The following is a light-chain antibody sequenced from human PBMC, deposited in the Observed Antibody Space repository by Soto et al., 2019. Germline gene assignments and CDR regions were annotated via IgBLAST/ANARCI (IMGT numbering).Light chain of an antibody. CDR3: LQYGSSPPIT. CDR1: QSVSSSY. V-gene: IGKV3-20*01. CDR2: GAS. Sequence: EMVGTQSPGTLSLSPGDRATLSCRASQSVSSSYLAWYQQKPGQAPRHLIYGASSRSTGIPDWFSGSGSGTDFTVTVSRLEPVDFALYYCLQYGSSPPITFGPGTKVDIK. J-gene: IGKJ3*01.